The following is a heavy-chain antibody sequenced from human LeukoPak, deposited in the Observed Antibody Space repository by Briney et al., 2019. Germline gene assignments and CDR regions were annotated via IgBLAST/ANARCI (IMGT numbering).Heavy chain of an antibody. Sequence: GESLRISCKGSGYSFTSYWISWVRQMPGKGLEWMGRIDPSDSYTNYSPSFQGHVTISADMSISTAYLQWSSLKASDTAMYYCARGIAAADNKSPWDYYYGMGVWGKGTTVTVSS. J-gene: IGHJ6*04. CDR1: GYSFTSYW. D-gene: IGHD6-13*01. CDR3: ARGIAAADNKSPWDYYYGMGV. CDR2: IDPSDSYT. V-gene: IGHV5-10-1*01.